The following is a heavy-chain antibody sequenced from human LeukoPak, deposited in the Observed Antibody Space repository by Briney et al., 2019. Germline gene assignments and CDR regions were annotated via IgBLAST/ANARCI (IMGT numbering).Heavy chain of an antibody. V-gene: IGHV3-21*01. CDR2: ISSTGTYI. Sequence: PGGSLRLSCAASEFILSRYTMNWVRQAPGKGLEWVSSISSTGTYIYYADSVKGRFTISRDNAKNSLYLQMNSLRAEDTAVYYCARENIVVVPAASRYLDVWGKGTTVTVSS. CDR1: EFILSRYT. CDR3: ARENIVVVPAASRYLDV. D-gene: IGHD2-2*01. J-gene: IGHJ6*03.